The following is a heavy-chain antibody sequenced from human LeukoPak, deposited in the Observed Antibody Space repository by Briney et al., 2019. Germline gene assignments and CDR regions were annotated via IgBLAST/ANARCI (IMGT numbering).Heavy chain of an antibody. CDR3: AKDNRRHYTSGPNPDSLH. D-gene: IGHD6-19*01. Sequence: LSLTCTVSGDSINSLDLWSWVRQPPGKGLEWVSGISWNSGSIDYADSVKGRFTISRDNAKNSLYLQMNGLRVEDTAFYYCAKDNRRHYTSGPNPDSLHWGQGALVTVSS. CDR2: ISWNSGSI. V-gene: IGHV3-9*01. J-gene: IGHJ4*02. CDR1: GDSINSLD.